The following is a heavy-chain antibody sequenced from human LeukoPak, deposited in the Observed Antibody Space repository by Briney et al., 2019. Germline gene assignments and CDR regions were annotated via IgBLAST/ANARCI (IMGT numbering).Heavy chain of an antibody. V-gene: IGHV4-39*02. J-gene: IGHJ4*02. CDR2: IYDSGST. CDR1: GGSIRSSYYY. D-gene: IGHD5-24*01. CDR3: AREKSRDGYNCFDY. Sequence: PSETLSLTCTVSGGSIRSSYYYWGWIRQPPGKGLEWIGSIYDSGSTYYNPSLKSRVTISVDTSKNQFSLQLNSVTPEDTAVYYCAREKSRDGYNCFDYWGQGTLVTVSS.